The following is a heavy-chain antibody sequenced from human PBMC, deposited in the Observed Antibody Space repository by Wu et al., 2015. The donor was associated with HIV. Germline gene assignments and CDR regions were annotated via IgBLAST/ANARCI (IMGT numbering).Heavy chain of an antibody. J-gene: IGHJ4*02. Sequence: QVQLVQSGAEVKKPGSSVKVSCKASGGTFSSYAISWVRQAPGQGLEWMGGIIPIFGTANYAQKFQGRVTITTDESTGTAYMELSSLRSEDTAVYYCARGGYYYGSGSHFPDFDYWGQGTLVTVSS. CDR1: GGTFSSYA. D-gene: IGHD3-10*01. CDR3: ARGGYYYGSGSHFPDFDY. CDR2: IIPIFGTA. V-gene: IGHV1-69*05.